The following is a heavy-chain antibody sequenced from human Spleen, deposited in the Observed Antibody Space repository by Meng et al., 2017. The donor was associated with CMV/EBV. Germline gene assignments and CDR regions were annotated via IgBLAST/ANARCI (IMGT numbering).Heavy chain of an antibody. V-gene: IGHV3-74*01. CDR1: GFTFSSYW. D-gene: IGHD2-15*01. Sequence: GGSLRLSCAASGFTFSSYWMHWVRQAPGKGLVWVSRINSDGSSTSYADSVKGRFTISRDNAKNTLYLQMNSLRAEDTAVYYCARDTRTLYYYYGMDVWGQGTTVTVSS. CDR3: ARDTRTLYYYYGMDV. J-gene: IGHJ6*02. CDR2: INSDGSST.